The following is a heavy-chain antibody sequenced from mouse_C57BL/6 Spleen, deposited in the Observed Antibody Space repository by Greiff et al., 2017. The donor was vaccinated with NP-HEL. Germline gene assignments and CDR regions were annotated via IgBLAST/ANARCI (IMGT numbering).Heavy chain of an antibody. D-gene: IGHD2-4*01. V-gene: IGHV1-47*01. J-gene: IGHJ4*01. Sequence: VQLQQSGAELVKPGASVKMSCKASGYTFTTYPIEWMKQNHGKSLEWIGNFHPYNDDTKYNEKFKGKATLTVEKSSSTVYLELSRLTSDDSAVYDCARGDDDYDATHYAMDYWGQGTSVTVSS. CDR3: ARGDDDYDATHYAMDY. CDR2: FHPYNDDT. CDR1: GYTFTTYP.